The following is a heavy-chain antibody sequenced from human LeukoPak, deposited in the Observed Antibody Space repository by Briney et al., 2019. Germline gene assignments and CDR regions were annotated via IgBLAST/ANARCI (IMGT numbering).Heavy chain of an antibody. CDR2: IYYSGST. J-gene: IGHJ5*02. CDR3: ARVPAMEWFDP. V-gene: IGHV4-59*11. D-gene: IGHD1-1*01. Sequence: PSETLSLTCTVSGGSISSHYWSWIRQPPGKGLEWIGYIYYSGSTNYNPSLKRRVTISVDTSKNQFSLKLSSVTAADTAVYYCARVPAMEWFDPWGQGTLVTVSS. CDR1: GGSISSHY.